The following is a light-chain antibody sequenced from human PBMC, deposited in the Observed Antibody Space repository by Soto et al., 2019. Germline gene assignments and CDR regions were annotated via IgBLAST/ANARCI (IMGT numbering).Light chain of an antibody. J-gene: IGLJ1*01. CDR2: EGS. CDR3: CSYAGSSLNYV. CDR1: SSDVGSYNL. V-gene: IGLV2-23*01. Sequence: QSALTQPASVSGSPGQSITISCTGTSSDVGSYNLVSWYQQHPGKAPKLMIYEGSKRPSGVSNRFSGSKSGNTASLTISGLQAEDEADYYCCSYAGSSLNYVFGTGTKVTVL.